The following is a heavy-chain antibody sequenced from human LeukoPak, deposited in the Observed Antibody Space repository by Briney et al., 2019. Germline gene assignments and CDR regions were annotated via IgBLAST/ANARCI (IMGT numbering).Heavy chain of an antibody. V-gene: IGHV3-53*01. CDR3: ARDLAASDDY. J-gene: IGHJ4*02. D-gene: IGHD6-13*01. CDR2: IYSGGST. Sequence: SCAXXXFTXSSNYXXWVRQAPGKGLEWVSVIYSGGSTYYADSVKGRFTISRDNSKNTLYLQMNSLRAEDTAVYYCARDLAASDDYWGQGTLVTVSS. CDR1: XFTXSSNY.